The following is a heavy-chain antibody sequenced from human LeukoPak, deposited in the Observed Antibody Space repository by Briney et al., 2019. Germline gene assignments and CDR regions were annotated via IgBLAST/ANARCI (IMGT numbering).Heavy chain of an antibody. V-gene: IGHV3-30*18. CDR3: AKDEYCGGDCSPAGDWYFDL. CDR2: ISYDGSNK. J-gene: IGHJ2*01. CDR1: GFTFSSYG. D-gene: IGHD2-21*02. Sequence: GGSLRLSCAASGFTFSSYGMHWVRQAPGKGLEWVAVISYDGSNKYYADSVKGRFTISRDNSKNTLYLQMNSLRAEDTAVYYCAKDEYCGGDCSPAGDWYFDLWGRGTLVTVSS.